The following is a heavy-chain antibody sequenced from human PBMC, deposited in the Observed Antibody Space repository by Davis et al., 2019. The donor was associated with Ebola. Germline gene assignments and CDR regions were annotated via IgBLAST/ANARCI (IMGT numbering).Heavy chain of an antibody. CDR3: AREFDRRSSLDAFDI. V-gene: IGHV1-46*01. CDR2: INPSGCST. J-gene: IGHJ3*02. D-gene: IGHD3-9*01. Sequence: ASVKVSCKASGYTFTSYYMHWVRQAPGQGLEWLGIINPSGCSTSYAQKFQGRVTMTRDTSTSTVYMELSSLRSEDTAVYYCAREFDRRSSLDAFDIWGQGTMVTVSS. CDR1: GYTFTSYY.